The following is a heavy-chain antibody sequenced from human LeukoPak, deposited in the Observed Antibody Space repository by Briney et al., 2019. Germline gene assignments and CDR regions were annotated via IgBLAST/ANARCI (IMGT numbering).Heavy chain of an antibody. Sequence: QPGGSLRLSCAASGFTFSSYGMHWVRQAPGKGLEWVAFIRYDGSNKYYADSVKGRFTISRDNSKNTLYLQMNSLRAEDTAVYYCAKDQGGVAARLSHPLDYWGQGTLVTVSS. CDR1: GFTFSSYG. CDR2: IRYDGSNK. V-gene: IGHV3-30*02. CDR3: AKDQGGVAARLSHPLDY. J-gene: IGHJ4*02. D-gene: IGHD3-3*01.